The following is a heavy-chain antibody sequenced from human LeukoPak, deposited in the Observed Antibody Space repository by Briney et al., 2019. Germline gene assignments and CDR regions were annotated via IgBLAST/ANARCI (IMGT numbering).Heavy chain of an antibody. D-gene: IGHD3-3*01. V-gene: IGHV4-61*02. CDR3: ASTNQGYYDFWSGYYTGREGAFDI. Sequence: SQTLSLTCTVSGGSISSGSYYWSWIRQPAGKGLEWIGRIYTSGSTNYNPSLKSRVTISVDTSKNQFSLKLSSVTATDTAVYYCASTNQGYYDFWSGYYTGREGAFDIWGQGTMVTVSS. CDR1: GGSISSGSYY. J-gene: IGHJ3*02. CDR2: IYTSGST.